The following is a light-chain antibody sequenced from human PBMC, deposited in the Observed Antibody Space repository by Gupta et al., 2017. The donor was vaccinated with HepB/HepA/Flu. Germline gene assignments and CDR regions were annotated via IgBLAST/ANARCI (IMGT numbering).Light chain of an antibody. CDR2: DQT. CDR1: SGPVTSAHY. J-gene: IGLJ2*01. Sequence: QVVVTQSPSLTVSPGWTVTLTCVTNSGPVTSAHYTYWFQQKPGQPPRTLIYDQTKKHPWPPSRFSCSLLGGKAALVLTGAQPGDEAEYPCFLSHVAVRVFGGGTRLTVL. V-gene: IGLV7-46*01. CDR3: FLSHVAVRV.